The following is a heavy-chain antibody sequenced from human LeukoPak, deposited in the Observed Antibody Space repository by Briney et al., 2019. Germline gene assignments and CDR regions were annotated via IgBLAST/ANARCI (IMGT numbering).Heavy chain of an antibody. CDR1: GGTFSGYA. CDR2: IIPIFGTA. V-gene: IGHV1-69*06. CDR3: ARAGNWNDGCFDY. J-gene: IGHJ4*02. D-gene: IGHD1-1*01. Sequence: GASVNVPCKASGGTFSGYAISWVRQAPGQGLEWMGGIIPIFGTANYAQKFQGRVTITADKSTSTAYMELSSLRSEDTAVYYCARAGNWNDGCFDYWGQGTLVTVSS.